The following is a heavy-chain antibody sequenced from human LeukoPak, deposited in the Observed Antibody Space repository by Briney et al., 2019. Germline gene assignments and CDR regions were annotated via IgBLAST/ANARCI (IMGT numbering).Heavy chain of an antibody. Sequence: SETLSLACTVSGGSISDNYWSWVRQPPGKGLEWIGYAYYSGHTNYNSSPKSRVTMSFDTSKSQFSLRLSSVTAADTAVYFCARHPFATPFDYWGPGTLVTVSS. CDR1: GGSISDNY. V-gene: IGHV4-59*08. D-gene: IGHD2-15*01. J-gene: IGHJ4*02. CDR2: AYYSGHT. CDR3: ARHPFATPFDY.